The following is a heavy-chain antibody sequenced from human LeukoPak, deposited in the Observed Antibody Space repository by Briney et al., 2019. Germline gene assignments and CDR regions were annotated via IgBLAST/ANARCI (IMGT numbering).Heavy chain of an antibody. J-gene: IGHJ4*02. CDR2: ISYEGNNI. D-gene: IGHD3-9*01. CDR3: AEVLSEGYLPGYYNPFDS. Sequence: GGSLRLSCAASGFTFSSYAMHWVRQAPGKGLEWVAVISYEGNNIYYVDSVKGRFTISRDNSKNTLFLQMNSLRAEDTAVYYCAEVLSEGYLPGYYNPFDSWGRGTLVTVSS. V-gene: IGHV3-30*18. CDR1: GFTFSSYA.